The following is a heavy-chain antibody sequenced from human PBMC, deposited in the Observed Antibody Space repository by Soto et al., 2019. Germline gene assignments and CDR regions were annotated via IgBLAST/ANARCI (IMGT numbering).Heavy chain of an antibody. CDR3: ARKMPTMIVVVIQNWFDP. CDR2: INHSGST. V-gene: IGHV4-34*01. CDR1: GGSFSGYY. Sequence: PSETLSLTCAVYGGSFSGYYWSWIRQPPGKGLEWIGEINHSGSTNYNPSLKSRVTISVDTSKNQFFLKLSSVTAADTAVYYCARKMPTMIVVVIQNWFDPWGQGTLVTVSS. J-gene: IGHJ5*02. D-gene: IGHD3-22*01.